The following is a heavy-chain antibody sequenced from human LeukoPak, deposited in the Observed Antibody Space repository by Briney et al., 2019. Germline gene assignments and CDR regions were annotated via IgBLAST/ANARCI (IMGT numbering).Heavy chain of an antibody. CDR3: ARLYYGSGSYLNYYMDV. CDR2: INSNSGNI. Sequence: GGSLRLSCAASGFTFSSYSMNWVRQAPGKGLEWVSSINSNSGNIQYADSVTGRFTVSRDNAKKSLSPQMNSLRAEDTAVYYCARLYYGSGSYLNYYMDVWGKGTTVIVSS. J-gene: IGHJ6*03. CDR1: GFTFSSYS. D-gene: IGHD3-10*01. V-gene: IGHV3-21*01.